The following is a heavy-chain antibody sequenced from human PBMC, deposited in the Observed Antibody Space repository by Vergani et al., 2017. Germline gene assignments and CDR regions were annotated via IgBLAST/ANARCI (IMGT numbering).Heavy chain of an antibody. V-gene: IGHV1-2*02. CDR2: INPNSGGT. CDR3: ANLGYCSSTSCYEAAFDI. J-gene: IGHJ3*02. D-gene: IGHD2-2*01. CDR1: GYTFTGYY. Sequence: QVQLVQSGAEVKKPGASVKVSCKASGYTFTGYYMHWVRQAPGQGLVWMGWINPNSGGTNYAQKFQGRVTMTRDTSISTAYMELSRLRSDDTAVYYCANLGYCSSTSCYEAAFDIWGQGTMVTVSS.